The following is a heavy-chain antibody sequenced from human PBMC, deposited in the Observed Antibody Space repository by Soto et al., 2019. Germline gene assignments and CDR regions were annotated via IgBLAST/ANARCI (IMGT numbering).Heavy chain of an antibody. Sequence: PGGSLRLSCVASGFIFRNSWMSWVRQAPGKGLEWVATIQSDGSKKYHVDSVKGRFTISRDNAKTSLFLQMNSLRAEDTAVYYCADPTDLDYWGQGTLVTVSS. J-gene: IGHJ4*02. CDR2: IQSDGSKK. D-gene: IGHD4-4*01. CDR3: ADPTDLDY. V-gene: IGHV3-7*01. CDR1: GFIFRNSW.